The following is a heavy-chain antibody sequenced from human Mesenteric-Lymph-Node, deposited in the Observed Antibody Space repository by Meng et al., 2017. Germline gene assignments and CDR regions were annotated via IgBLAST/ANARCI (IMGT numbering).Heavy chain of an antibody. D-gene: IGHD6-13*01. CDR3: AREKSSWYLSAFDI. CDR1: GGSISSGYY. CDR2: IYHSGST. Sequence: SETLSLTCTVSGGSISSGYYWGWIRQPPGKGLEWIGSIYHSGSTYYNPSLKSRVTISVDTSKNQFSLKLSSVTAADTAVYYCAREKSSWYLSAFDIWGQGTMVTVSS. J-gene: IGHJ3*02. V-gene: IGHV4-38-2*02.